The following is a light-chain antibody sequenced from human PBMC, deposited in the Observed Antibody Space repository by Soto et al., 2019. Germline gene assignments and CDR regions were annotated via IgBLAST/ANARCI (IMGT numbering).Light chain of an antibody. V-gene: IGKV3-20*01. CDR2: GAS. CDR1: QTISSSY. CDR3: HQYDNAPQT. J-gene: IGKJ2*01. Sequence: VLTQSPGTLSLSPGERATISCRASQTISSSYLAWYQHKPGQAPRLLIYGASSRATGIPHRFSGSGSGTDFTLTISRLEPEDFAVYYCHQYDNAPQTYGQGTKVEIK.